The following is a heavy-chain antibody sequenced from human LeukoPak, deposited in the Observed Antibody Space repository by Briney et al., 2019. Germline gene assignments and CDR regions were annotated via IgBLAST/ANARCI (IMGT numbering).Heavy chain of an antibody. V-gene: IGHV3-23*01. CDR3: AKDRSPYYYDSSGYYGDDY. CDR1: GFTFSSYA. J-gene: IGHJ4*02. D-gene: IGHD3-22*01. CDR2: ISGSGGST. Sequence: GGSLRLSCAASGFTFSSYAMSWVRRAPGKGLEWVSAISGSGGSTYYADSVKGRFTISRDNSKNTLYLQMNSLRAEDTAVYYCAKDRSPYYYDSSGYYGDDYWGQGTLVTVSS.